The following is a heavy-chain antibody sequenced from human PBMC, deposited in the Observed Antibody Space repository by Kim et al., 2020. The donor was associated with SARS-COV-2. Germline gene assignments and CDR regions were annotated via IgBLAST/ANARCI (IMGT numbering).Heavy chain of an antibody. D-gene: IGHD2-2*01. CDR3: AIRAGDY. CDR2: SVGRH. V-gene: IGHV3-23*01. J-gene: IGHJ4*02. Sequence: SVGRHYLAESVKGRFTISRDNSKITLYLQMNSLGAEDAAVYYCAIRAGDYWGQGTLVTVSS.